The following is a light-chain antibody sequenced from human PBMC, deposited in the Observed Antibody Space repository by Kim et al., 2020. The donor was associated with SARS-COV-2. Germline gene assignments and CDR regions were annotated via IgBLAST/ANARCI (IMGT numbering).Light chain of an antibody. V-gene: IGLV2-11*01. CDR2: DVT. CDR1: SSDVGGYNY. Sequence: QSALTQPRSVSGSPGQSVTISCTGTSSDVGGYNYVSWYQQHPGKAPKLMIYDVTKRPSGVPDRFSGSKSGNTASLTISGLQAEDEADYYCCSYLERLFGGGTKVTVL. CDR3: CSYLERL. J-gene: IGLJ2*01.